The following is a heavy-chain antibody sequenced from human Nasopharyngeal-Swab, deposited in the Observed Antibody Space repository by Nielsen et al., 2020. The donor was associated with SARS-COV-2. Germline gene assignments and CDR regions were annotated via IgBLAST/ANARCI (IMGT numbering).Heavy chain of an antibody. CDR1: GFTFTSSA. J-gene: IGHJ6*02. CDR3: AAEPYYYGSGSYYNVHYYYGMDV. CDR2: IVVGSGNT. Sequence: SVKVSCKASGFTFTSSAVQWVRQSRGQRLEWIGWIVVGSGNTNYAQKFQERVTITRDMSTSTAYMELSSLRSEDTAVYYCAAEPYYYGSGSYYNVHYYYGMDVWGQGTTVTVSS. V-gene: IGHV1-58*01. D-gene: IGHD3-10*01.